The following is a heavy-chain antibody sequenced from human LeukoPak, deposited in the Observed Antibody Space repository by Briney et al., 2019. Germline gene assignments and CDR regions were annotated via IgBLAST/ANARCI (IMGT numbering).Heavy chain of an antibody. CDR2: IKQDGSKK. CDR3: TRVGYIDEGIDY. CDR1: GFTISTYW. J-gene: IGHJ4*02. V-gene: IGHV3-7*04. D-gene: IGHD5-24*01. Sequence: GGCLRLSCTASGFTISTYWMTWVRQAPGKGLEWLANIKQDGSKKSYVDSVKGRFTISRDNAKNSLYLQMNSLRAEDTAIYYCTRVGYIDEGIDYWGQGTLVTVSS.